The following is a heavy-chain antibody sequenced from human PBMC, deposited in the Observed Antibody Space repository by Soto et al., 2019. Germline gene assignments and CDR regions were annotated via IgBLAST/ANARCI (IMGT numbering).Heavy chain of an antibody. V-gene: IGHV3-23*01. CDR1: GFTFSDYF. Sequence: EVQLLESGGGLVQPGESLRLSCAASGFTFSDYFMNWVRQAPGKGLEWVSGINKDGGTTQNADFVRGRFTISRDNSRNTLCLQMNSVRAEDTALYYCEKDLHWYGMDVWGQGTTVNV. CDR2: INKDGGTT. J-gene: IGHJ6*02. CDR3: EKDLHWYGMDV. D-gene: IGHD1-20*01.